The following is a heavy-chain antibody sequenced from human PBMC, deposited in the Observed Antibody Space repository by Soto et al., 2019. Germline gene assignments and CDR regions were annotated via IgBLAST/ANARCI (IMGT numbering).Heavy chain of an antibody. CDR1: GYTFTNYA. D-gene: IGHD6-19*01. CDR3: ARDSHGCDY. J-gene: IGHJ4*02. V-gene: IGHV1-3*01. CDR2: INAGNGNT. Sequence: QAQLVQSGAEVKKPGASVKVSCKASGYTFTNYAMHWVRQAPGQRLEWMGWINAGNGNTKYSQKFQDRVTITRDTSASTAYMELSSLTSEDTAVYYCARDSHGCDYWGQGTLVTVSS.